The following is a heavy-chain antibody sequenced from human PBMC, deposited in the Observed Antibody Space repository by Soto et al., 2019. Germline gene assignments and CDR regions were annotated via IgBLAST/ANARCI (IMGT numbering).Heavy chain of an antibody. CDR1: GFTFSSYA. V-gene: IGHV3-23*01. CDR3: AKSAEWGVSSGYYYDY. J-gene: IGHJ4*02. CDR2: ISGSGAGT. D-gene: IGHD1-26*01. Sequence: EVQLLESGGGLAQPGGSLRLSCAASGFTFSSYAMSWVRQAPGKGLEWVSAISGSGAGTYYADSVKGRFTISRDNSKNTLYLQMNSLRGEDTAVYYWAKSAEWGVSSGYYYDYWGQGTLVTVSS.